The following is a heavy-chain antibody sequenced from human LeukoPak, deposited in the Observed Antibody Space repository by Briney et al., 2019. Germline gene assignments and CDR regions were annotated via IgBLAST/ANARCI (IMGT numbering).Heavy chain of an antibody. D-gene: IGHD2-21*01. CDR3: ARDGEESPDY. J-gene: IGHJ4*02. CDR2: ISWNSGSI. CDR1: GFTFDDYA. Sequence: GGSLRLSCAASGFTFDDYAMHWVRQAPGKGLEWVSGISWNSGSIGYADSVKGRFTISRDNAKNSLYLQMNSLRAEDTAVYYCARDGEESPDYWGQGTLVTVSS. V-gene: IGHV3-9*01.